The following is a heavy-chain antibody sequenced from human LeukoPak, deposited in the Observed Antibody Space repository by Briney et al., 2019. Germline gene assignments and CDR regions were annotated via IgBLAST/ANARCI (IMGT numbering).Heavy chain of an antibody. D-gene: IGHD6-19*01. Sequence: GGSLRLSCAASGFTFSSYGMHWVRQAPGKGLEWVAFIRYDGSNKYYADSVKGRFTISRDNSKNTLYLQMNSLRAEDTAVYYCAKPVAPYYYYYMDVWGKGTTVTISS. CDR2: IRYDGSNK. V-gene: IGHV3-30*02. CDR3: AKPVAPYYYYYMDV. CDR1: GFTFSSYG. J-gene: IGHJ6*03.